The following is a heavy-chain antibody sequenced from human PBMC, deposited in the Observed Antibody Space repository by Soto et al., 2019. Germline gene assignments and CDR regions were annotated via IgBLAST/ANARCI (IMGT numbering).Heavy chain of an antibody. D-gene: IGHD1-1*01. CDR1: GDSISSGDYY. J-gene: IGHJ5*02. V-gene: IGHV4-31*03. CDR2: IYYSGST. Sequence: QVQLQESGPGLVKPSQTLSLTCSVSGDSISSGDYYWTWIRQHPGKGLEWIGYIYYSGSTYYKSSLRSRVFISADMTKNQSSLRLSSVWAADTAVYFCARDNQLKRFDLWGQGTLVTVSS. CDR3: ARDNQLKRFDL.